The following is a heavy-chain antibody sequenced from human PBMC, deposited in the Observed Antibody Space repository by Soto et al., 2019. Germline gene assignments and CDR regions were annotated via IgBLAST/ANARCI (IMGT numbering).Heavy chain of an antibody. CDR1: GFTVSSNY. CDR3: AREWELESGGAFDI. V-gene: IGHV3-53*04. CDR2: IYSGGST. D-gene: IGHD1-26*01. J-gene: IGHJ3*02. Sequence: EVQLVESGGGLVQPGGSLRLSCAASGFTVSSNYMSWVRQAPGKGLEWVSVIYSGGSTYYADSVKGRFTISGHNSKNALDRQMNSLRAEDTAVYYCAREWELESGGAFDIWGQGTMVTVSS.